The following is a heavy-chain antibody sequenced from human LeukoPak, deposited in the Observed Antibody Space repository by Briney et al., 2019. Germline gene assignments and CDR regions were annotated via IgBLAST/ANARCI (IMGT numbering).Heavy chain of an antibody. CDR1: GFTVSSNY. D-gene: IGHD6-13*01. Sequence: GGSLRLSCAASGFTVSSNYMSWVRQAPGKGLEWVPVIYSGGSTYYADSVKGRFTISRDNSKNTLYLQTNSLRAEDTAVYYCAREYSSSWSNWGQGTLVTVSS. CDR3: AREYSSSWSN. V-gene: IGHV3-53*01. J-gene: IGHJ4*02. CDR2: IYSGGST.